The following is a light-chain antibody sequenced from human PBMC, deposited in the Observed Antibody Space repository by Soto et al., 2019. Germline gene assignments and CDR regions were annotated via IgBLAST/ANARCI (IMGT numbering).Light chain of an antibody. CDR3: GTWDSSLRVVV. J-gene: IGLJ2*01. V-gene: IGLV1-51*01. Sequence: QSVLTQPPSVSAAPGQKVTISCSGSSSNIGNNYVSWYQQLPGTAPKLLIYDNNKRPSGIPDRFSGSKSGTSATLGITGLQTGDEADYDCGTWDSSLRVVVFGGGTKLTV. CDR2: DNN. CDR1: SSNIGNNY.